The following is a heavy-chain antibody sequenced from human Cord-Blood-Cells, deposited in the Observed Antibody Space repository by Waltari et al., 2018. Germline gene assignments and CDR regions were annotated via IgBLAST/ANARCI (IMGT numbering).Heavy chain of an antibody. Sequence: QVQLVQSGAEVKKPGASVKVSCKASGYTFTGYYIHWVRQAPGQGLEWMGRVNPYSGGTNYAQKFQGWVTMTRDTSISTAYMELSRLRSDDTAVYYCARTPMVRGVMGSAFDIWGQGTMVTVSS. J-gene: IGHJ3*02. CDR2: VNPYSGGT. CDR3: ARTPMVRGVMGSAFDI. CDR1: GYTFTGYY. D-gene: IGHD3-10*01. V-gene: IGHV1-2*04.